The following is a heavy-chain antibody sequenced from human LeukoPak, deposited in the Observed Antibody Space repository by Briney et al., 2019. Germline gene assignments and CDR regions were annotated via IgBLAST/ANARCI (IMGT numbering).Heavy chain of an antibody. J-gene: IGHJ4*02. CDR1: GFTFSDYY. V-gene: IGHV3-11*01. D-gene: IGHD3-10*01. CDR3: ASRPPYGSGSRYRFFDY. CDR2: ISSSGSTI. Sequence: GGSLRLSCAASGFTFSDYYMSWIRQAPGKGLEWVSYISSSGSTIYYADSVKGRFTISRDNAKNSLYLQMSSLRAEDTAVYYCASRPPYGSGSRYRFFDYWGQGTLVTVSS.